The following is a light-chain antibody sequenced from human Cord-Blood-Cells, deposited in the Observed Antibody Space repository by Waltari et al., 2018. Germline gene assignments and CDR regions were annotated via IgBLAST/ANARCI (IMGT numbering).Light chain of an antibody. J-gene: IGKJ1*01. CDR1: QSVSSSY. V-gene: IGKV3-20*01. CDR3: QQYGSSPPWT. Sequence: EIVLTQSPGTLSLSPGERPTLPCRASQSVSSSYLAWYQQKPGQAPRLLIYGAFSRATGIPDRFSGSGSGTDFTLTISRLEPEDFAVYYCQQYGSSPPWTFGQGTKVEVK. CDR2: GAF.